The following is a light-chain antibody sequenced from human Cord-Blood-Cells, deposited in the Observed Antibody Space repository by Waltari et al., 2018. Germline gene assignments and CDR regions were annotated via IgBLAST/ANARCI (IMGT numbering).Light chain of an antibody. CDR1: SSDVGGYNY. CDR3: SSYTSSSTLV. CDR2: AVS. V-gene: IGLV2-14*01. Sequence: QSALTQPASVSGSPGQPITISCPGTSSDVGGYNYVSWYQQHPGKAPKLMIYAVSNRPSGVSNRFSGSKSGNTASLTISGLQAEDEADYYCSSYTSSSTLVFGGGTKLTVL. J-gene: IGLJ3*02.